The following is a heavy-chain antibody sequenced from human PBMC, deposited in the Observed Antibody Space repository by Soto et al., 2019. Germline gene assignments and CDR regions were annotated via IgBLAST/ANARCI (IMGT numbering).Heavy chain of an antibody. D-gene: IGHD3-3*01. Sequence: SEILSLRYTVAEGTSSNHDFNWIRQSPGKGLEWIGYIYNNGFTNYSPSLRSRVTISVDMSKNQFSLKLTSVTAADTAVYFCGRDPNAGVVGVWGQAALVTVSS. J-gene: IGHJ3*01. V-gene: IGHV4-59*11. CDR3: GRDPNAGVVGV. CDR2: IYNNGFT. CDR1: EGTSSNHD.